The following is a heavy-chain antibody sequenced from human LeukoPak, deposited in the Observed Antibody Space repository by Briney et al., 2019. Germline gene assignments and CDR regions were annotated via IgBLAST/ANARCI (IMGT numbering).Heavy chain of an antibody. CDR1: GYTLTSYD. J-gene: IGHJ4*02. CDR3: ARGRGSPYGDYGPVDY. Sequence: GAAVTVSFTASGYTLTSYDINWLRQAPGQGLEWMGWMNPNSGNIVYAQKFHGRVTITSTTSIGTAYMELSSLRSEDTAVYYCARGRGSPYGDYGPVDYWGQGTLVTVSS. D-gene: IGHD4-17*01. CDR2: MNPNSGNI. V-gene: IGHV1-8*03.